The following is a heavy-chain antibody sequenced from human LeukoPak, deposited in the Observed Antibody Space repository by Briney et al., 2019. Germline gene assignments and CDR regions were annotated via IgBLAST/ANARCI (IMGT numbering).Heavy chain of an antibody. D-gene: IGHD6-19*01. Sequence: PSETLSLTCTVSGGSISSYYWSWIRQPPGKGLEWIGYMYYTGTTNYNPSLRSRVTTSVDRSKNQFSLRLTSVTAADTAVYYCARRGGVAGALDYWGQGTLVTVSS. CDR1: GGSISSYY. CDR2: MYYTGTT. V-gene: IGHV4-59*08. J-gene: IGHJ4*02. CDR3: ARRGGVAGALDY.